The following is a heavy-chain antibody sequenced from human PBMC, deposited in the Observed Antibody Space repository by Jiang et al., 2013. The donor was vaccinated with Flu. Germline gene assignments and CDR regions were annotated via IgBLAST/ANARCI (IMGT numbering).Heavy chain of an antibody. CDR1: SYG. CDR3: AREGGEVTMVRAYYYYYGMDV. CDR2: ISAYNGNT. Sequence: SYGISWVRQAPGQGLEWMGWISAYNGNTNYAQKLQGRVTMTTDTSTSTAYMELRSLRSDDTAVYYCAREGGEVTMVRAYYYYYGMDVWGQGTTVTVSS. V-gene: IGHV1-18*01. J-gene: IGHJ6*02. D-gene: IGHD3-10*01.